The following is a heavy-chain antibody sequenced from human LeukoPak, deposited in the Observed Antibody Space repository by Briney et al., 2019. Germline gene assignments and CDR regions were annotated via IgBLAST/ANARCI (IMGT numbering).Heavy chain of an antibody. V-gene: IGHV4-30-2*01. D-gene: IGHD3-10*01. J-gene: IGHJ5*02. CDR2: SYHSGST. Sequence: SETLSLTCAVSGGSISSGGYSWSWIRQPPGKGLEWIGYSYHSGSTYYNPSLKSRVTISVDRSKNQFSLKLSSVTAADTAVYYCARTYYYGSGSYYKGFNWFDPWGQGTLVTVSS. CDR1: GGSISSGGYS. CDR3: ARTYYYGSGSYYKGFNWFDP.